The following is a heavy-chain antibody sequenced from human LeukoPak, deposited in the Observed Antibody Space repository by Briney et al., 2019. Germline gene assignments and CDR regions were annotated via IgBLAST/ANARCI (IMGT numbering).Heavy chain of an antibody. V-gene: IGHV1-2*02. Sequence: GASVKVSCKALGYSFRDHHVIWVRQAPGQGLEWMGWIHPGTGDTKFGQNFQGRLTMTWDTSITTAYMDLIELTSDDMAVYYCSSHYGPGPVWGQGTLVTASS. J-gene: IGHJ4*02. CDR3: SSHYGPGPV. CDR1: GYSFRDHH. D-gene: IGHD3-10*01. CDR2: IHPGTGDT.